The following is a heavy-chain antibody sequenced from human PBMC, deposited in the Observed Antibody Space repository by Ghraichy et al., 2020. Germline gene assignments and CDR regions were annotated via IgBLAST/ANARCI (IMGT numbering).Heavy chain of an antibody. Sequence: GGSLRLSCAASGFPFSNYAMSWVRQALGKGLEWVSTISGSAYSTYYAGSVKGRFTISRDNSKNTLYLQVNSLRAEDTALYYCTKDDASGSYFEYWGQGTLVTVSS. V-gene: IGHV3-23*01. CDR1: GFPFSNYA. J-gene: IGHJ4*02. CDR2: ISGSAYST. D-gene: IGHD3-10*01. CDR3: TKDDASGSYFEY.